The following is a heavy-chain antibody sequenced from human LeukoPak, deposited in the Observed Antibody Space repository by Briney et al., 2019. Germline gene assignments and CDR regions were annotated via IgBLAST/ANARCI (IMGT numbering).Heavy chain of an antibody. V-gene: IGHV3-48*03. CDR2: ISSSGSTI. CDR3: ARVGGSYHYYFDY. Sequence: GGSLRLSCAASGXTFSSYEMNWVRQAPGKGLEWVSYISSSGSTIYYADSVKGRFTISRDNAKNSLYLQMNSLRAEDTAVYYCARVGGSYHYYFDYWGQGTLVTVSS. D-gene: IGHD1-26*01. J-gene: IGHJ4*02. CDR1: GXTFSSYE.